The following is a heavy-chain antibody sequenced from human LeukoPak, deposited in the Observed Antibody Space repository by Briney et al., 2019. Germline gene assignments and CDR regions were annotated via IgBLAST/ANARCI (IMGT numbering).Heavy chain of an antibody. CDR1: GYSFTNYW. CDR2: INPRDSDT. CDR3: ARWGGYCSGGNCYPLYYFDY. Sequence: GESLKISCKGSGYSFTNYWIGWVRQTPGKGLEWMGIINPRDSDTRYSPSFQGQVTISADKSISTAYLQWSSLKASDTAMYYCARWGGYCSGGNCYPLYYFDYWGQGTLVTVSS. J-gene: IGHJ4*02. V-gene: IGHV5-51*01. D-gene: IGHD2-15*01.